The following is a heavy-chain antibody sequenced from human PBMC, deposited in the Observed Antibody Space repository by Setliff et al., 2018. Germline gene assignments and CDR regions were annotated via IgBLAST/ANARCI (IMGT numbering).Heavy chain of an antibody. D-gene: IGHD1-1*01. J-gene: IGHJ4*02. V-gene: IGHV4-34*01. CDR1: GESFDTYY. CDR2: INQSGSG. Sequence: SETLSLTCNVYGESFDTYYWSWIRQPPGKGLEWFGEINQSGSGDYNPSFKGRVTISVDTSKKQFSLTLRYVTAADTALYYCRQAVVGRDVFEHWGQGTLVTVSS. CDR3: RQAVVGRDVFEH.